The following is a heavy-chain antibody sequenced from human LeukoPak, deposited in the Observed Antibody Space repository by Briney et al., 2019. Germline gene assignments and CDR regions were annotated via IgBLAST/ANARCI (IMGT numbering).Heavy chain of an antibody. Sequence: GRSLRLSCAASGFTFSSYAMRWVRQAPGKGLEWVAVISYDGSNKYYAESVKGRFTISRDNSKNTLYLQMNSLRAEDTAVYYCARGIQLWLMNYWGQGTLVTVSS. CDR2: ISYDGSNK. D-gene: IGHD5-18*01. J-gene: IGHJ4*02. CDR1: GFTFSSYA. CDR3: ARGIQLWLMNY. V-gene: IGHV3-30*04.